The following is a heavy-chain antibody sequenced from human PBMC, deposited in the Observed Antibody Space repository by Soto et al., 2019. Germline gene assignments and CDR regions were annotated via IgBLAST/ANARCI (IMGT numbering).Heavy chain of an antibody. Sequence: SETLSLTCTVSGGSISDDTYYWGWIRQPPGKGLEWIGSIYYSGTSSYNPSLESRVTMSVDTSKKQLSLRLRSVTAADTAVYYCARVPHYCGGDCYAFDIWGQGTMVTVSS. CDR3: ARVPHYCGGDCYAFDI. CDR2: IYYSGTS. J-gene: IGHJ3*02. D-gene: IGHD2-21*02. V-gene: IGHV4-39*07. CDR1: GGSISDDTYY.